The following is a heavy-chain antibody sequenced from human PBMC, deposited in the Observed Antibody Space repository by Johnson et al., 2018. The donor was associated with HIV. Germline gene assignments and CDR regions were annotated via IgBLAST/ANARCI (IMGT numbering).Heavy chain of an antibody. D-gene: IGHD6-13*01. V-gene: IGHV3-53*01. CDR1: GFTVSRHY. Sequence: VQLVESGGGLIQPGGSLRLSCAASGFTVSRHYMSWDRQAPGKGLEWVSVIYSGGSTYYADYVTGRFTISRDNSKNTLYLQMNSRRAEDTAVYYCAREDGDSRSCAGAFDIWGQGTMVTVSS. CDR2: IYSGGST. J-gene: IGHJ3*02. CDR3: AREDGDSRSCAGAFDI.